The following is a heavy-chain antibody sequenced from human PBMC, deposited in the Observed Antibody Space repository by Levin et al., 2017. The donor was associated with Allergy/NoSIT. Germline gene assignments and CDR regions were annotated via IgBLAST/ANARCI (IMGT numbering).Heavy chain of an antibody. CDR3: TRDEFVVVPAAIH. J-gene: IGHJ4*02. D-gene: IGHD2-2*01. Sequence: GESLKISCTASGFTFGDYAMSWFRQAPGKGLEWVGFIRSKAYGGTTEYAASVKGRFTISRDDSKSIAYLQMNSLKTEDTAVYYCTRDEFVVVPAAIHWGQGTLVTVSS. CDR2: IRSKAYGGTT. CDR1: GFTFGDYA. V-gene: IGHV3-49*03.